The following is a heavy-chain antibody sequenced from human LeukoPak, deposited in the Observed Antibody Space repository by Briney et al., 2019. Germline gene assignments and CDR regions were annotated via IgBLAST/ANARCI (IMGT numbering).Heavy chain of an antibody. CDR2: INHSGST. Sequence: SETLSLTCAVYGGSFSGYYWSWIRQPPGKGLEWIGEINHSGSTNYNPSLKSRVTISVDTSKNQFSLKLSSVTAADTAVYYCARSMATTFYYYYNYMDVWGKGTTVTVSS. V-gene: IGHV4-34*01. J-gene: IGHJ6*03. CDR1: GGSFSGYY. D-gene: IGHD5-12*01. CDR3: ARSMATTFYYYYNYMDV.